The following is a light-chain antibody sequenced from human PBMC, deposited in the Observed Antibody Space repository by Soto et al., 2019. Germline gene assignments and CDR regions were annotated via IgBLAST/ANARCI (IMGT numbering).Light chain of an antibody. CDR3: QSYDARLGGYWV. V-gene: IGLV1-40*01. J-gene: IGLJ3*02. CDR1: GSNIGTGYD. CDR2: DNA. Sequence: QSVLTQPPSVSGAPGQRVTISCTGSGSNIGTGYDVHWYQQLPGTAPKLLIYDNANRPSGVPDRFSGSRSGSSAALAITGLQPEDEADYYCQSYDARLGGYWVFGGGTQLTVL.